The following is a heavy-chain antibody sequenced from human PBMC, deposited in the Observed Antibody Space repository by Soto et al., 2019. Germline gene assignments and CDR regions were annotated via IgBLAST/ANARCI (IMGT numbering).Heavy chain of an antibody. J-gene: IGHJ4*02. CDR2: ITSTGSST. Sequence: EVQLLESGGGFVQPGGSLRLSCAASGFTFSDSAMTWVRQAPGKGLEWVSAITSTGSSTYYVDSVKGRFTISRDNSKNTLYLQINSLTVADTAIYYCAKGAEGYVVSSLDYWGQGTLVTVSS. D-gene: IGHD5-12*01. CDR3: AKGAEGYVVSSLDY. V-gene: IGHV3-23*01. CDR1: GFTFSDSA.